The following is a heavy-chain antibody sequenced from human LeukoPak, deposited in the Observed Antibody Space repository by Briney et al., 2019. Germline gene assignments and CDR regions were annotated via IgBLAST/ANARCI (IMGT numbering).Heavy chain of an antibody. CDR2: INHSGST. V-gene: IGHV4-34*01. CDR1: GGSFSGYY. J-gene: IGHJ4*02. D-gene: IGHD5-12*01. Sequence: PSETLSLTCAVYGGSFSGYYWSWIRQPPGKGLEWIGEINHSGSTNYNPSLKSRVTISVDTSKNQFSLKLSSVTAADTAVYYCARDGSGYSGYDYWGQGTLVTVSS. CDR3: ARDGSGYSGYDY.